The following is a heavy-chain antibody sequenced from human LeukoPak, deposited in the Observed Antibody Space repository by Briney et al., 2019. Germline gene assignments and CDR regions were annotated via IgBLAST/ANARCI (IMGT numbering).Heavy chain of an antibody. CDR3: AKDSTGDHWYFDL. D-gene: IGHD7-27*01. CDR2: ISDSGGST. Sequence: GGSLRLSCAASGFTFSSYGMTWVRQAPGKGLEWVSAISDSGGSTNYADSVKGRFTISRDNSKSTLYLQMNSLRAEDTAVYYCAKDSTGDHWYFDLWGRGTLVAVSS. V-gene: IGHV3-23*01. J-gene: IGHJ2*01. CDR1: GFTFSSYG.